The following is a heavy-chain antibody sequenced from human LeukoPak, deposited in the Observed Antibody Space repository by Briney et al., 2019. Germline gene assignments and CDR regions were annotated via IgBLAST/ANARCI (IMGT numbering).Heavy chain of an antibody. CDR2: ISYDGSNK. D-gene: IGHD3-22*01. CDR3: ARGAYYDSSDAFDI. Sequence: PGGSLRLSCAASGITFRSYWMSWVRQAPGKGLEWVAVISYDGSNKYYADSVKGRFTISRDNAKNSLYLQMNSLRAEDTALYYCARGAYYDSSDAFDIWGQGTMVTVSS. V-gene: IGHV3-30*03. CDR1: GITFRSYW. J-gene: IGHJ3*02.